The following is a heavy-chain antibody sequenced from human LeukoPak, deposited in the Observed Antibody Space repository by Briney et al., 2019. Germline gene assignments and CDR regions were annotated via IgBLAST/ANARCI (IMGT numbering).Heavy chain of an antibody. CDR3: ARGAINSGSYYAYFDY. CDR1: GFTFSSYA. CDR2: ISSNGGST. J-gene: IGHJ4*02. Sequence: GGSLRLSCAASGFTFSSYAMHWVRQAPGKGLEYVSAISSNGGSTYYANSVKGRFTISRDNSKNTLYLQMGSLRAEDMAVYYCARGAINSGSYYAYFDYWGQGTLVTVSS. D-gene: IGHD1-26*01. V-gene: IGHV3-64*01.